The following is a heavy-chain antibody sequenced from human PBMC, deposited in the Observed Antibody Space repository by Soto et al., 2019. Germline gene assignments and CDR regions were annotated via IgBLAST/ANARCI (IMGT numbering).Heavy chain of an antibody. D-gene: IGHD2-15*01. Sequence: SETLSLTCTVSGGSISSSSYYWGWIRQPPGKGLEWIGSIYYSGSTYYNPSLKSRVTISVDTSKNQFSLKLSSVTAADTALYYCARPEQYCSGGSCPYNWFDPWGQGTLVTVSS. CDR2: IYYSGST. V-gene: IGHV4-39*01. CDR1: GGSISSSSYY. J-gene: IGHJ5*02. CDR3: ARPEQYCSGGSCPYNWFDP.